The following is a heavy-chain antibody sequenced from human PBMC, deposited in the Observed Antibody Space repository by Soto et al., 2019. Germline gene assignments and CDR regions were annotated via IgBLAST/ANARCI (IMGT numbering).Heavy chain of an antibody. CDR2: IYYSGST. CDR3: ARNPRFDYDFWSGSKKKYNWFDP. CDR1: CGSISSGDYY. V-gene: IGHV4-30-4*01. J-gene: IGHJ5*02. Sequence: SETLSLTCTVSCGSISSGDYYWSWIRQPPGKGLEWIGYIYYSGSTYYNPSLKSRVTISVDTSKNQFSLKLSSVTAADTAVYYCARNPRFDYDFWSGSKKKYNWFDPWGQGTLVTVSS. D-gene: IGHD3-3*01.